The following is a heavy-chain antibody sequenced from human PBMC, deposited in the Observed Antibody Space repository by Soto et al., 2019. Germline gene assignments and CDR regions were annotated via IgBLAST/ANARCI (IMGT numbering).Heavy chain of an antibody. D-gene: IGHD2-8*01. CDR2: IYYSGST. CDR3: ARRYAGNFDY. Sequence: RQPPGKGLEWIGYIYYSGSTNYNPSLKSRVTISVDTSKNQFSLKLSSVTAADTAVYYCARRYAGNFDYSGQGTLVTVSS. V-gene: IGHV4-61*07. J-gene: IGHJ4*02.